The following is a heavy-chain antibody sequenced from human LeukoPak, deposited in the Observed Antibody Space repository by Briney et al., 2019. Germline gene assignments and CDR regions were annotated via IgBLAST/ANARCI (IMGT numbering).Heavy chain of an antibody. CDR1: GFTFSDYY. CDR3: ARVLHSGYNLKPYYGMDV. V-gene: IGHV3-11*06. J-gene: IGHJ6*02. D-gene: IGHD5-12*01. Sequence: AGGSLRLSCAASGFTFSDYYMSWIRQALGKGLEWVSYISSSSSYTNYADSVKGRFTISRDNAKNSLYLQMNSLRAEDTAVYYCARVLHSGYNLKPYYGMDVWGQGTTVTVSS. CDR2: ISSSSSYT.